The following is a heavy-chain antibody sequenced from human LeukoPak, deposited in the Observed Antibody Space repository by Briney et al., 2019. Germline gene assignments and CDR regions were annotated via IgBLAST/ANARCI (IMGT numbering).Heavy chain of an antibody. V-gene: IGHV1-2*02. CDR1: GYTFTGYY. J-gene: IGHJ6*03. Sequence: ASVKVSCKASGYTFTGYYMHWVRQAPGQGLEWMGWINPNSGGTNYAQKFQGRVTMTRDTSISTAYMELSRLRSDDTAVYYCAREGLPTTWRYYYDLEVWLKGTKVNV. D-gene: IGHD4-17*01. CDR3: AREGLPTTWRYYYDLEV. CDR2: INPNSGGT.